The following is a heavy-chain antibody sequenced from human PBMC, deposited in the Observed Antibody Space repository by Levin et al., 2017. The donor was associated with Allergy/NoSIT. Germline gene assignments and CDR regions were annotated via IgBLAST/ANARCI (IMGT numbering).Heavy chain of an antibody. CDR2: VYYSGTT. CDR3: ARHTYTYDFPYYFDY. J-gene: IGHJ4*02. Sequence: LSQTLSLTCTVSGGSISNYYWSWVRQPPGKGLEWIGYVYYSGTTSYNPSLKSRVTISVDTSKNQFSLKLSSVTAADTAVYYCARHTYTYDFPYYFDYWGQGTLATVSS. CDR1: GGSISNYY. D-gene: IGHD5-18*01. V-gene: IGHV4-59*01.